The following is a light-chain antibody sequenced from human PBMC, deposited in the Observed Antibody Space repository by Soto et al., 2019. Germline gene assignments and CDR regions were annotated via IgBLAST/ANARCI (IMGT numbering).Light chain of an antibody. CDR1: QSVSSY. CDR3: FERSTWSIT. Sequence: EIVLTQSPATLSLSPGERATLSCRASQSVSSYLAWYQQIPGQAPRLLISDASNRATGIPARFSGSGSVTVFTLTISRLAAEDFAVYFCFERSTWSITFGHGKRLEL. J-gene: IGKJ5*01. CDR2: DAS. V-gene: IGKV3-11*01.